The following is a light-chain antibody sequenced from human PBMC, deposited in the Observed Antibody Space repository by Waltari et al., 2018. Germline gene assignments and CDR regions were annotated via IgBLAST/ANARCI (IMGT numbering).Light chain of an antibody. CDR1: SSDVGGYNY. CDR2: YVS. V-gene: IGLV2-14*01. J-gene: IGLJ2*01. CDR3: SSYTSSSALV. Sequence: QSALTQPASVSGSPGQSITISCTGTSSDVGGYNYVSWYQQHPGKAPKVMIYYVSTRPAGVFSRFSGSKSGNTASLTISGLQTEDEADYYCSSYTSSSALVFGGGTKLTVL.